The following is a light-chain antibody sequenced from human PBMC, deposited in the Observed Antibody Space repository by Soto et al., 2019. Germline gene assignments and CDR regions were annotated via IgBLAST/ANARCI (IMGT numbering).Light chain of an antibody. CDR3: QQVESYPST. J-gene: IGKJ4*01. Sequence: IQMTQSPSTLSASAGDTVTITCRASESIDNWLAWYQQKPGKAPKLLLFAASTLVGGVPSRFSGRGFGTDFTLTITSLQPEDFATYYCQQVESYPSTFGGGTKVDIK. V-gene: IGKV1-5*01. CDR1: ESIDNW. CDR2: AAS.